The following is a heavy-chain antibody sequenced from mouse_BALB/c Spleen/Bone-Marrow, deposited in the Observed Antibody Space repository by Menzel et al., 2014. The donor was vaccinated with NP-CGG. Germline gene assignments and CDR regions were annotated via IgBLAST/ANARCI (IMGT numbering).Heavy chain of an antibody. CDR1: GFTFSSYG. V-gene: IGHV5-6-3*01. Sequence: EVKLEESGGGLVQPGRSLKLSCAASGFTFSSYGMSWVRQTPDKRLELVATINSNGGSTYYPDSLKGRFTISRDNAKNALYLQMSSLKSEDTAMYYCARVYYYGPRRDWFAYWGQGTLVTVS. CDR3: ARVYYYGPRRDWFAY. J-gene: IGHJ3*01. CDR2: INSNGGST. D-gene: IGHD1-1*01.